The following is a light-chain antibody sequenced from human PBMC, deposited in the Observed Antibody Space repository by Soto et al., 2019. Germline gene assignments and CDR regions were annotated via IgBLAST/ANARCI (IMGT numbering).Light chain of an antibody. J-gene: IGLJ1*01. CDR3: SSYTSSSRV. V-gene: IGLV2-14*01. CDR2: EVS. CDR1: SSDVGGYNY. Sequence: ALTQPASVSGSPGQSITISCTGTSSDVGGYNYVSWYQQHPGKAPKLMIYEVSNRPSGVSNRFSGSKSGNTASLTISGLQAEDEADYYCSSYTSSSRVFGTGTKVTVL.